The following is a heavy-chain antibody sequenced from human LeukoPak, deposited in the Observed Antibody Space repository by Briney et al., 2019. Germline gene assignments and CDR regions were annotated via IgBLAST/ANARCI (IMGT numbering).Heavy chain of an antibody. V-gene: IGHV3-23*01. CDR3: AKDLESKWYYYGSGSYYNAWYFDY. Sequence: PGRSLRLSCAASGFTFSSYAMSWVRQAPGKGLEWVSAISGSGGSTYYADSVKGRFTISRDNSKNTLYLQMNSLGAEDTAVYYCAKDLESKWYYYGSGSYYNAWYFDYWGQGTLVTVSS. J-gene: IGHJ4*02. CDR2: ISGSGGST. D-gene: IGHD3-10*01. CDR1: GFTFSSYA.